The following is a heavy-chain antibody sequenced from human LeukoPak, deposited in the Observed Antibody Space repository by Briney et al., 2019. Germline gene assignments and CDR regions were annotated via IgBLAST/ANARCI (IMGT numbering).Heavy chain of an antibody. D-gene: IGHD6-19*01. CDR2: IDGRGDTI. V-gene: IGHV3-48*03. J-gene: IGHJ4*02. CDR1: SFTFRSYQ. CDR3: TRASGSGWYYFDY. Sequence: PGGSLRLSCVASSFTFRSYQMNWVRQAPGKGLEWVSYIDGRGDTIYYADSVKGRFTISRDNAKNSLYLQMNSLRADDTAVYYCTRASGSGWYYFDYWGQGTLVTVSS.